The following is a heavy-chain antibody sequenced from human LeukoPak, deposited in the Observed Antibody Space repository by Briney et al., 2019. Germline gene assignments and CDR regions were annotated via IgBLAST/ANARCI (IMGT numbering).Heavy chain of an antibody. J-gene: IGHJ6*03. V-gene: IGHV4-59*12. D-gene: IGHD3-3*01. CDR2: IYHSGRK. CDR3: ASTRFVNWIGVGYMDV. Sequence: SETLALPCSVSGGSISSYYWSWIRQSPVKGLEWMASIYHSGRKYYNPSLKSRSTLSLDMSKNQLSLQVNSVTAAGTAVYYCASTRFVNWIGVGYMDVWGKGTTVTVSS. CDR1: GGSISSYY.